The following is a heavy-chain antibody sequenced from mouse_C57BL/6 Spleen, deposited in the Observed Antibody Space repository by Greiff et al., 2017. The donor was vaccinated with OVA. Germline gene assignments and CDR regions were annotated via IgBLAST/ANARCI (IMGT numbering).Heavy chain of an antibody. Sequence: VQGVESGAELVRPGTSVKMSCKASGYTFTNYWIGWAKQRPGHGLEWIGDIYPGGGYTNYNEKFKGKATLTADKSSSTAYMQFSSLTSEDSAIYYCARSRGMDYWGQGTSVTVSS. V-gene: IGHV1-63*01. CDR1: GYTFTNYW. CDR2: IYPGGGYT. J-gene: IGHJ4*01. CDR3: ARSRGMDY.